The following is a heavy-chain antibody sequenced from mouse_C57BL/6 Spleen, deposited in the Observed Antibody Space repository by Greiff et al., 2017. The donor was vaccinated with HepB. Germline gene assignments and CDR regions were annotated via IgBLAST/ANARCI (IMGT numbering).Heavy chain of an antibody. Sequence: QVTLKESGPGILQSSQTLSLTCSFSGFSLSTSGMGVSWLRQPSGKGLEWLANIYWDDDKRYNPSLKSRLTISKDTSRNQVFLKITSVYTADTATYYCALSTPTVTYFDYWGQGTTLTVSS. CDR1: GFSLSTSGMG. CDR3: ALSTPTVTYFDY. V-gene: IGHV8-12*01. CDR2: IYWDDDK. D-gene: IGHD4-1*02. J-gene: IGHJ2*01.